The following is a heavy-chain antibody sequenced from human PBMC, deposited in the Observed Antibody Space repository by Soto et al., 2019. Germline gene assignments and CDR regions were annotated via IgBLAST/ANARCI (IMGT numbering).Heavy chain of an antibody. CDR3: ARLYDFWSGYYPFSNYGMDV. V-gene: IGHV4-39*01. J-gene: IGHJ6*02. CDR1: GGSISSSSYY. CDR2: IYYSGST. D-gene: IGHD3-3*01. Sequence: SETLSLTCTVSGGSISSSSYYWGWIRQPPGKGLEWIGSIYYSGSTYYNPSLKSRVTISVDTSKNKFSLKLSSVTAADTAVYYCARLYDFWSGYYPFSNYGMDVWGQGTTVTVSS.